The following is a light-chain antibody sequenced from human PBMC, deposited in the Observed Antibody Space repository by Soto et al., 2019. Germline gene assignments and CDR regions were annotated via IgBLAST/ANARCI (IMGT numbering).Light chain of an antibody. J-gene: IGKJ5*01. Sequence: IQLTQSPSSLSASVGDRVTITCRASQGISSYLAWYQQKPGKAPKLLIYSASTLQGGVPSRFSGSGSGTEFTLTISSLQPEDFAAYYCQQLNTYPPTFGQGTRLEIK. CDR2: SAS. V-gene: IGKV1-9*01. CDR1: QGISSY. CDR3: QQLNTYPPT.